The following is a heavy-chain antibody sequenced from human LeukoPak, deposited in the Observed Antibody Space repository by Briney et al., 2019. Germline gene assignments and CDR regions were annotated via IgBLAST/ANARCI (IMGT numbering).Heavy chain of an antibody. CDR2: ISGSGGST. Sequence: AGSLRLSYAASGLTFSSYAMSWVGQVPGPGLHLVSPISGSGGSTYYADSVKGRFTISRDNSKNTLYLQMNSLRAEDTAVYYCAKGGSIAAAGLYYFDYWGQGTLVTVSS. D-gene: IGHD6-13*01. CDR3: AKGGSIAAAGLYYFDY. J-gene: IGHJ4*02. CDR1: GLTFSSYA. V-gene: IGHV3-23*01.